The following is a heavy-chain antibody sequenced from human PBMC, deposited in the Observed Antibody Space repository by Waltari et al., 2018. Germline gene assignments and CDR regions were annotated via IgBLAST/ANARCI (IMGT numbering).Heavy chain of an antibody. Sequence: QVQLVQSGAEVKKPGASVKVSCKASGYTFTGYYMHWVRPAPGQGLEWMEWINPNSGGTNYAQKFQGRVTMTRDTSISTAYMELSRLRSDDTAVYYCARVYYDSSGYLSLDYWGQGTLVTVSS. CDR1: GYTFTGYY. V-gene: IGHV1-2*02. J-gene: IGHJ4*02. CDR3: ARVYYDSSGYLSLDY. CDR2: INPNSGGT. D-gene: IGHD3-22*01.